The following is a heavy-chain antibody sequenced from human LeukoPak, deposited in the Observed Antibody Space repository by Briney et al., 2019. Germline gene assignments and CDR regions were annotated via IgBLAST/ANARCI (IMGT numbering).Heavy chain of an antibody. Sequence: SETLSLTCAVYGGSFSGYYWSWIRQPPGKGLEWIGEINHSGSTNYNPSLKSRVTISVDTSKNQFSLKLSSVTAADTAVYYCARASGVWLGYWGQGTLVTVSP. J-gene: IGHJ4*02. CDR3: ARASGVWLGY. V-gene: IGHV4-34*01. CDR1: GGSFSGYY. D-gene: IGHD3-22*01. CDR2: INHSGST.